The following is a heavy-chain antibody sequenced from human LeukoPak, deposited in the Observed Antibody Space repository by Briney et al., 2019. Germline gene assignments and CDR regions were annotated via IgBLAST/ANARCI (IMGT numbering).Heavy chain of an antibody. CDR3: ARALGYCSSTRCPPPPGNYYYYGMDV. CDR1: GYTFTGYY. CDR2: INPNSGGT. Sequence: ASVKVSCKASGYTFTGYYMHWVRQAPGQGLEWMGWINPNSGGTNYAQKFQGRVTMTRDTSISTAYIELSRLRSDDPAVYYCARALGYCSSTRCPPPPGNYYYYGMDVWGQGTTVTVSS. J-gene: IGHJ6*02. D-gene: IGHD2-2*01. V-gene: IGHV1-2*02.